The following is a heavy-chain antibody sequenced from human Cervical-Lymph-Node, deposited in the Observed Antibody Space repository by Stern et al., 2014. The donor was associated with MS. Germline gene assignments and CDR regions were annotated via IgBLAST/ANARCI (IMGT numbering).Heavy chain of an antibody. J-gene: IGHJ4*02. D-gene: IGHD5-18*01. V-gene: IGHV3-9*01. Sequence: EVQLVESGGGLVQPGRSLRLSCAASGFTFGDYGMHWVRQAPGKGLEWVSGISWNSGSIGYADSVKGRFTISRDNAKNSLYLQMNSLRAEDTALYYCAKGRGYLLDYWGQGTLVTVSS. CDR2: ISWNSGSI. CDR1: GFTFGDYG. CDR3: AKGRGYLLDY.